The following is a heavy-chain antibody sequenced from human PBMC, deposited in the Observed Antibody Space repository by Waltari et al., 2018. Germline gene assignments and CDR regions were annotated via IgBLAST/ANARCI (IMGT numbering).Heavy chain of an antibody. CDR2: INHSGST. D-gene: IGHD1-20*01. J-gene: IGHJ3*02. V-gene: IGHV4-34*01. CDR1: GGSFSGYY. CDR3: ASRYNWNGAFDI. Sequence: QVQLQQWGAGLLKPSETLSLTCAVYGGSFSGYYWSWTRQPPGKGLEWIGEINHSGSTNYNPSLKSRVTISVDTSKNQFSLKLSSVTAADTAVYYCASRYNWNGAFDIWGQGTMVTVSS.